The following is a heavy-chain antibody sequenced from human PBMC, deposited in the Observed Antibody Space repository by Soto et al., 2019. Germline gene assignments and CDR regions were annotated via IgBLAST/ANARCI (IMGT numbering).Heavy chain of an antibody. Sequence: ASVNVSCKVSGYTLTELSMHWVRQAPGKGLEWMGGFDPEGGETIYAQKFQGRVTMTEDTSTDTAYMELSSLRSEDTAVYYCATGYCSSTSCYDWFDPWGQGTLVTVSS. CDR1: GYTLTELS. CDR3: ATGYCSSTSCYDWFDP. D-gene: IGHD2-2*01. CDR2: FDPEGGET. V-gene: IGHV1-24*01. J-gene: IGHJ5*02.